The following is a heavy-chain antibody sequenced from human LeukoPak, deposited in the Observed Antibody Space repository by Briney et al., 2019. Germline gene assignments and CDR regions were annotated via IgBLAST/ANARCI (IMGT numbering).Heavy chain of an antibody. J-gene: IGHJ6*02. V-gene: IGHV3-23*01. Sequence: GGSLRLSCTASGFTFSDYAMSWVRQAPGKGLEWVSGTTGRADITHYADSVKGRLTISRDNSKNTLHLQMNGLRAEDTAVYYCARGSYGMDVWGQGTTVTVSS. CDR3: ARGSYGMDV. CDR2: TTGRADIT. CDR1: GFTFSDYA.